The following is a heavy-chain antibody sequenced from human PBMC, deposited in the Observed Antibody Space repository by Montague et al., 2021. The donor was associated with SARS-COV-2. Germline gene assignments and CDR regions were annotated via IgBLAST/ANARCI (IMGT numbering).Heavy chain of an antibody. CDR2: IYSGGST. D-gene: IGHD3-9*01. Sequence: SLRLSCAASGFTVSSNYMSWVRQAPGKGLEWVSVIYSGGSTYYADSVKGRFTISRDNSKNTLYLQMNSLRAEDTAVYYCARDRHWTNTYCDILTGYQYYYYGMDVWGQGTTVTVSS. V-gene: IGHV3-66*01. CDR3: ARDRHWTNTYCDILTGYQYYYYGMDV. J-gene: IGHJ6*02. CDR1: GFTVSSNY.